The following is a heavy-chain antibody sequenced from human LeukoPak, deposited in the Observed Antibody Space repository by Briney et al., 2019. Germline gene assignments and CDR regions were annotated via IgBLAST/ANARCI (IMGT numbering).Heavy chain of an antibody. CDR3: AKDLLESSSWYELLDY. CDR1: GFTVSSNY. CDR2: ISGSGTNT. Sequence: QPGGSLRLSCAASGFTVSSNYMSWVRQAPGKGLEWISAISGSGTNTYYADSVKGRFTISRDNSKNTLYLQMNSLRAEDTAVYYCAKDLLESSSWYELLDYWGQGTLVTVSS. D-gene: IGHD6-13*01. V-gene: IGHV3-23*01. J-gene: IGHJ4*02.